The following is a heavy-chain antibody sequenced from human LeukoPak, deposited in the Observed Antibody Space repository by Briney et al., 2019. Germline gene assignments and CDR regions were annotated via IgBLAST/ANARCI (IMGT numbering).Heavy chain of an antibody. CDR2: IKSKTDGGTT. D-gene: IGHD6-19*01. V-gene: IGHV3-15*01. Sequence: PGGSLRLSCAASGFTFSNAWMSWVRQAPGKGLEWVGRIKSKTDGGTTDYAAPVKGRFTISRDDSKNTLYLQMNSLRAEDTAVYYCAKDKISGWHFDYWGQGTLVTVSS. J-gene: IGHJ4*02. CDR3: AKDKISGWHFDY. CDR1: GFTFSNAW.